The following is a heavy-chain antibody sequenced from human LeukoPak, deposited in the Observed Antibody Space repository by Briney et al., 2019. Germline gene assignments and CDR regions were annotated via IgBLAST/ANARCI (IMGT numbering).Heavy chain of an antibody. CDR3: ARTTVTRYYGMDV. J-gene: IGHJ6*02. CDR1: GFTFTNYN. V-gene: IGHV3-21*01. D-gene: IGHD4-17*01. Sequence: GGSLRLSCAASGFTFTNYNMNWVRQAPGKGLEWVSSISSSSSYIYYADSVKGRFTISRDNAKNSLYLQMNSLRAEDTAVYYCARTTVTRYYGMDVWGQGTTVTVSS. CDR2: ISSSSSYI.